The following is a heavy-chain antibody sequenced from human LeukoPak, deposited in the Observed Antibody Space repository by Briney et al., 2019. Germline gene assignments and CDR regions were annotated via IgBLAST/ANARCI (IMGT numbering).Heavy chain of an antibody. V-gene: IGHV1-69*13. CDR2: IIPIFGTA. D-gene: IGHD3-22*01. CDR3: AATYYYDSSGYRDAFDI. J-gene: IGHJ3*02. Sequence: GASVKVSCKASGGTFSSYAISWVRQAPGQGLEWMGGIIPIFGTANYAQKFQGRVTITADESTSTAYMELSSLRSEDTAVYYCAATYYYDSSGYRDAFDIWGQGTMVTVSS. CDR1: GGTFSSYA.